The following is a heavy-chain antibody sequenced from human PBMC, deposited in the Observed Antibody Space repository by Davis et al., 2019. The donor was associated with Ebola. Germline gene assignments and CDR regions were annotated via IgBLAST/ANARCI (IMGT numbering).Heavy chain of an antibody. CDR2: TRNKANSYST. V-gene: IGHV3-72*01. J-gene: IGHJ4*02. D-gene: IGHD1-26*01. Sequence: PGGSLRLSCAAFGFTLSDHYMDWVRQTPGMGLEWVARTRNKANSYSTEYAASVKGRFTISRDDSKSSLYLQMNSLKTDDTALYYCARSVKTREFDSWGQGTLVTVSS. CDR1: GFTLSDHY. CDR3: ARSVKTREFDS.